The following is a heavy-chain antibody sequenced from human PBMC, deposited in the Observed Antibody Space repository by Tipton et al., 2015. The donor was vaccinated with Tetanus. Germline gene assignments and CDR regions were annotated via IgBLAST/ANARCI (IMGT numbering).Heavy chain of an antibody. CDR3: ASPYYDILTGYYEPARVDY. CDR1: GYSFTSYW. D-gene: IGHD3-9*01. Sequence: QLVQSGAEVKKPGESLKISCKGSGYSFTSYWIGWVRQMPGKGLEWMGIIYPGDSDTRYSPSFKGQVTISADKSISTAYLQWSSLKASDTAMYYCASPYYDILTGYYEPARVDYWGQGTLVTVSS. J-gene: IGHJ4*02. CDR2: IYPGDSDT. V-gene: IGHV5-51*01.